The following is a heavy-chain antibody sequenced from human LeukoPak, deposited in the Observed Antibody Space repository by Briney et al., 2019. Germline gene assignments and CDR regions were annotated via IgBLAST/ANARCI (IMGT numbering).Heavy chain of an antibody. Sequence: SETLPLTCTVPGGSISSYYWSWIRHPPGKGLEWIGRIYTSVGTNYNPSLKSRVTISVDKSKNQFSLKLSSVTAADTAVYYCAREGAPYYDYVWGSYRLPWFDPWGQGTLVTVSS. CDR2: IYTSVGT. CDR3: AREGAPYYDYVWGSYRLPWFDP. D-gene: IGHD3-16*02. CDR1: GGSISSYY. J-gene: IGHJ5*02. V-gene: IGHV4-4*07.